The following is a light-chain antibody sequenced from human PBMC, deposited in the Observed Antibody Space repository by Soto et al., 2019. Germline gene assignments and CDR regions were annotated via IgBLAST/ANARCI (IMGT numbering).Light chain of an antibody. CDR2: KDN. CDR3: QSADSSGTYVV. Sequence: SYELTQPPSVSVSPGQTARITCSGDALPKQFAYWYQQKPGQAPVLVIYKDNERPSGIPERFSASSSGTTVRLTISGVQAEDEADYYCQSADSSGTYVVFGGGTKLTVL. CDR1: ALPKQF. V-gene: IGLV3-25*02. J-gene: IGLJ2*01.